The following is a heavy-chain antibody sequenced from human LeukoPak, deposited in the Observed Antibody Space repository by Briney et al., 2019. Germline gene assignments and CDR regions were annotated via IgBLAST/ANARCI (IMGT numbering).Heavy chain of an antibody. CDR2: ISSSSSTI. J-gene: IGHJ3*02. CDR1: GFTFSSYN. CDR3: ASSGGGAFDI. D-gene: IGHD2-15*01. V-gene: IGHV3-48*01. Sequence: LAGGSLRLSCAASGFTFSSYNMNWVRQAPGKGLEWVSSISSSSSTIYYADSVKGRFTISRDNAKNSLYLQMNSLRAEDTAVYYCASSGGGAFDIWGQGTMVTVSS.